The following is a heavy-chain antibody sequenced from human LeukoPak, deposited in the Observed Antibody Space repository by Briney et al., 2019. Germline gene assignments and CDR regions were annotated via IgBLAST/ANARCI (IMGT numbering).Heavy chain of an antibody. CDR3: ARAPRSDY. CDR1: GFTFSSYA. Sequence: PGGSLRLSCAASGFTFSSYAMSWVRQAPGKGLEYVSAISSNGGSTYYANSVKGRFTISRDNSKNTLYLQMGSLRAEDMAVYYCARAPRSDYWGQGTLVTVSS. V-gene: IGHV3-64*01. CDR2: ISSNGGST. J-gene: IGHJ4*02.